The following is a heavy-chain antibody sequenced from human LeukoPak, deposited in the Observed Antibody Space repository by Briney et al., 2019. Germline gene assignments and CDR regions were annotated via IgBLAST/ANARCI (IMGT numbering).Heavy chain of an antibody. V-gene: IGHV3-33*01. J-gene: IGHJ6*02. D-gene: IGHD2-2*01. CDR2: IWYDGSNK. CDR3: ARAIPEGSGYCSSTSCSTLYYYYGMDV. CDR1: GFTFSSYG. Sequence: GRSLRLSCAASGFTFSSYGMHWVRQAPGKGLEWVAVIWYDGSNKYYADSVKGRFTISRDNSKNTLYLQMNSLRAEDTAVYYCARAIPEGSGYCSSTSCSTLYYYYGMDVWGQGTTVTVSS.